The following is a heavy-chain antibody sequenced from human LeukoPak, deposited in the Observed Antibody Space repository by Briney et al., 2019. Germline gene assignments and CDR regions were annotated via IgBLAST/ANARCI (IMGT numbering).Heavy chain of an antibody. D-gene: IGHD1-1*01. CDR1: GYTFTGYY. V-gene: IGHV1-2*02. CDR2: INPNSGGT. J-gene: IGHJ4*02. CDR3: AKVQLEQDYYFDY. Sequence: GASVKVSCKASGYTFTGYYMHWARQAPGQGLEWMGWINPNSGGTNYAQKFQGRVTMTRDTSISTAYMELSRLRSDDTAVYYCAKVQLEQDYYFDYWGQGTLVTVSS.